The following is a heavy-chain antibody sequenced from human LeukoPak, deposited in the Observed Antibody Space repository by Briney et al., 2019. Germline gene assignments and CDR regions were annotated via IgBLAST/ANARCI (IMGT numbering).Heavy chain of an antibody. D-gene: IGHD3-22*01. Sequence: ASVKVSCKASGYTFTGYYMHWVRQTPGQGLEWMGWINPNSGGTNYAQKFQGRVTMTRDTSISTAYMELSRLRSDDTAVYYCARVEAYDSSGYYYSCWGQGTLVTVSS. CDR3: ARVEAYDSSGYYYSC. CDR2: INPNSGGT. V-gene: IGHV1-2*02. CDR1: GYTFTGYY. J-gene: IGHJ4*02.